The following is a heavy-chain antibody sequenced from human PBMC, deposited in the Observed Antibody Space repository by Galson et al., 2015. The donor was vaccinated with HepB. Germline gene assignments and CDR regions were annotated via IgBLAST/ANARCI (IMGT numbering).Heavy chain of an antibody. CDR2: ISSSSSYI. Sequence: SLRLSCAASGFTFSNYNMSWVRQAPGKGLEWVSSISSSSSYINYADSVKGRFTISRDNAKNSLYLQMNSLRAEDTAVYYCARVLESSGYNFDYWGQGTLVTVSS. CDR3: ARVLESSGYNFDY. D-gene: IGHD3-3*01. V-gene: IGHV3-21*01. CDR1: GFTFSNYN. J-gene: IGHJ4*02.